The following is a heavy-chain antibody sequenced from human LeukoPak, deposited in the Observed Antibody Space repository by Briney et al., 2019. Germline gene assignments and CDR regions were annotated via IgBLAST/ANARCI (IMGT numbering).Heavy chain of an antibody. CDR3: ARDDFWSGYSR. J-gene: IGHJ4*02. CDR2: IIPILGIA. V-gene: IGHV1-69*04. CDR1: GGTFSSYT. Sequence: SVKVSCKVSGGTFSSYTISWVRQAPGQGLEWMGRIIPILGIANYAQKFQGRVTITADKSTSTAYMELSSLRSEDTAVYYCARDDFWSGYSRWGQGTLVTVSS. D-gene: IGHD3-3*01.